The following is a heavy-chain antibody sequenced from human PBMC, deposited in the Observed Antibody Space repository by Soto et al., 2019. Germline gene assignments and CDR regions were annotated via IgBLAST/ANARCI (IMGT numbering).Heavy chain of an antibody. V-gene: IGHV4-59*01. CDR2: IYYSWST. D-gene: IGHD3-10*01. CDR3: ARVWGGALDF. J-gene: IGHJ3*01. Sequence: QVQLQESGPGLVKPSETLSLTCTVSGGSISSYYWSWIRQPPGKGLEWIGYIYYSWSTNYNPSLKSRVTISVDTSKNQFSLKLSSVTAADTAVYYCARVWGGALDFWGQGTMVTVSS. CDR1: GGSISSYY.